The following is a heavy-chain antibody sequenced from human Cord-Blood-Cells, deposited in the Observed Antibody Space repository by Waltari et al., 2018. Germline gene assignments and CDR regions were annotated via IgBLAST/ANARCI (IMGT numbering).Heavy chain of an antibody. CDR2: MSSRGSTK. V-gene: IGHV3-48*03. J-gene: IGHJ3*02. CDR1: GFTFSSYE. CDR3: ARAGSHAFDI. Sequence: EVQLVESGGGLVQPGGSLRLSCAASGFTFSSYEMNWVRQAPGKGLGWVSYMSSRGSTKYYADAVKGRFTISRDNAKNSLYLQMNSLRAEDTAVYYCARAGSHAFDIWGQGTMVTVSS.